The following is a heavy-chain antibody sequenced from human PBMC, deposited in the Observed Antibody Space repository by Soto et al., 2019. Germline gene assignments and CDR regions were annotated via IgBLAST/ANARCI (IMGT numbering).Heavy chain of an antibody. Sequence: ASVKVSCKASGCNFYSFDIYWVRQATGHGLEWMGWMNPKSGNTGYAQELRGRVTMTRNTSNSTAYMELTSLTSDDTGVYYCVGGNFRYWGQGTLVTVSS. V-gene: IGHV1-8*02. CDR2: MNPKSGNT. J-gene: IGHJ4*02. CDR3: VGGNFRY. CDR1: GCNFYSFD.